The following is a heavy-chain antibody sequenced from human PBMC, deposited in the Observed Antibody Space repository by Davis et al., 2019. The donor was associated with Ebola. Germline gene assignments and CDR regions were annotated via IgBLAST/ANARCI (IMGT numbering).Heavy chain of an antibody. CDR2: VIPLVDMA. CDR3: ARDYQSGYLIL. V-gene: IGHV1-69*10. CDR1: GGAFLDYA. J-gene: IGHJ4*02. D-gene: IGHD3-3*01. Sequence: SVKVSCKASGGAFLDYAITWVRQAPGQGLEWLGRVIPLVDMANYAQKFQGRVTITADKSSSTVYMEMSSLKSEDTAVYYCARDYQSGYLILWGQGTLVTVSS.